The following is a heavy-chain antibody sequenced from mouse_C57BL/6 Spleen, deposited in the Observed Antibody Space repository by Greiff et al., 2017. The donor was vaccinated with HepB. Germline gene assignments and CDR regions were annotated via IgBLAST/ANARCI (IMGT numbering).Heavy chain of an antibody. CDR2: IYPRDGST. CDR3: ARLTTVVEFAY. D-gene: IGHD1-1*01. J-gene: IGHJ3*01. Sequence: QVQLKQSGPELVKPGASVKLSCKASGYTFTSYDINWVKQRPGQGLEWIGWIYPRDGSTKYNEKFKGKATLTVDTSSSTAYMELHSLTSEDSAVYFCARLTTVVEFAYWGQGTLVTVSA. V-gene: IGHV1-85*01. CDR1: GYTFTSYD.